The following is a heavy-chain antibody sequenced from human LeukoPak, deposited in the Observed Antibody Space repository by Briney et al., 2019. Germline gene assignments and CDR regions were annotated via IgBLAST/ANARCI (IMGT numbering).Heavy chain of an antibody. CDR3: ARIRSGWQFYYFDY. J-gene: IGHJ4*02. CDR1: GFSLSTSGMC. V-gene: IGHV2-70*11. Sequence: SGPTLVKPTQTLTLTCTFSGFSLSTSGMCVSWIRQPPGKALEWLARIDWDDDKYYSTSLKTRLTISKDTSKNQVVLTMTNMDPVDTATYYCARIRSGWQFYYFDYWGQGTLVTVSP. CDR2: IDWDDDK. D-gene: IGHD6-19*01.